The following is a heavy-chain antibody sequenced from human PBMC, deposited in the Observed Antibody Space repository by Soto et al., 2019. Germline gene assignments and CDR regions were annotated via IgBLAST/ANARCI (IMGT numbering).Heavy chain of an antibody. J-gene: IGHJ6*02. Sequence: PSETLSLTCTVSGGSISSYYWSWIRQPPGKGLEWIGYIYYSGSTNYNPSLKSRVTISVDTSKNQFSLKLSSVTAADTAVYYCARDLPNYYDSSGYSSSGMDVWGQRTTVTVSS. V-gene: IGHV4-59*12. CDR1: GGSISSYY. D-gene: IGHD3-22*01. CDR3: ARDLPNYYDSSGYSSSGMDV. CDR2: IYYSGST.